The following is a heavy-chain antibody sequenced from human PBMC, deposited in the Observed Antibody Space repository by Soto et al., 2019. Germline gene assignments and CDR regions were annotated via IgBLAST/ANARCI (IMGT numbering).Heavy chain of an antibody. J-gene: IGHJ4*02. CDR2: IHYSGRT. Sequence: SETLSLTCTVSGDSISRGAHYWSWIRQHPGKGLEWIGYIHYSGRTHYNPSLETRVTISADMSENQFSLKLSSVTAADTAVYFCTRTSNSGGDWGQGTLVTVSS. V-gene: IGHV4-31*03. CDR3: TRTSNSGGD. D-gene: IGHD1-26*01. CDR1: GDSISRGAHY.